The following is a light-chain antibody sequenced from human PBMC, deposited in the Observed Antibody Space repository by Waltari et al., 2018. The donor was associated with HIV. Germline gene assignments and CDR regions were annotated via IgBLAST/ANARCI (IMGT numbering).Light chain of an antibody. CDR3: QVWDSSIWV. Sequence: SYELTQPPPVSVSPGQTASITCPGYKLGNKFVSWLQQNPGQSPVLVFFPDTKRPSGIPDRFSGSNSGNTATLTISGTQAINEADYYCQVWDSSIWVFGGGTKLTVL. CDR2: PDT. CDR1: KLGNKF. V-gene: IGLV3-1*01. J-gene: IGLJ3*02.